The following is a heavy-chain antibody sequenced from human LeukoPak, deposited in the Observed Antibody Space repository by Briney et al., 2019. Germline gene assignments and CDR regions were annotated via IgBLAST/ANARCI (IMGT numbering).Heavy chain of an antibody. CDR2: LSGSGITT. CDR3: AKGIYSSGRNYFDY. CDR1: GFTFSNSA. Sequence: GGSLRLSCAASGFTFSNSAMSWVRQAPGKGLEWVSTLSGSGITTYYADSVKGRFTISRDNSKNTLYLQMNSLRAEDTAVYYCAKGIYSSGRNYFDYWGHGTLVTVSS. V-gene: IGHV3-23*01. D-gene: IGHD6-19*01. J-gene: IGHJ4*01.